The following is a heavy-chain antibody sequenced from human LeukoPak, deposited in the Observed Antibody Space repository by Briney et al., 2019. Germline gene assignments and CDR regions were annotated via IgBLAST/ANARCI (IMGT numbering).Heavy chain of an antibody. Sequence: GASVKVSCKASGYTFTSYDMHWVRQAPGQGLEWMGIINLSGGSTCYAQKFQGRVTMTRDTSTSTVYMELSSLRSEDTAVYYCARGPSYDYVWGSYRNWGDYYYGMDVWGKGTTVTVSS. CDR3: ARGPSYDYVWGSYRNWGDYYYGMDV. CDR2: INLSGGST. D-gene: IGHD3-16*02. CDR1: GYTFTSYD. J-gene: IGHJ6*04. V-gene: IGHV1-46*01.